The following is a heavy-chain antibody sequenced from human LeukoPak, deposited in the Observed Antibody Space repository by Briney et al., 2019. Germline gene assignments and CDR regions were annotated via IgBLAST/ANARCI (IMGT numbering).Heavy chain of an antibody. Sequence: GASVKVSCKASGYTFTSYYMHWVRQAPGQGLEWMGIINPSGGTTSYTQRFQGRVTVTRDTSTSTVYMELSSLRSEDTAIYYCARGSGSYYCFDYWGQGTLVTISS. J-gene: IGHJ4*02. D-gene: IGHD1-26*01. CDR2: INPSGGTT. CDR3: ARGSGSYYCFDY. CDR1: GYTFTSYY. V-gene: IGHV1-46*01.